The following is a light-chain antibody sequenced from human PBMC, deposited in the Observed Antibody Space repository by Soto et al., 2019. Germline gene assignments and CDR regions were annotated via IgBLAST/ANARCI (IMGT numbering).Light chain of an antibody. Sequence: SYELTQPPSVSVAPGQTASITCGGNNIGSKTVHWYQQKPGQAPMLVVYDDADRPSGIPERFSGYNSGNTATLTISRVEAGDEAAYYCQVGDVSLDHQVFGGGTKVTVL. J-gene: IGLJ2*01. CDR3: QVGDVSLDHQV. V-gene: IGLV3-21*02. CDR2: DDA. CDR1: NIGSKT.